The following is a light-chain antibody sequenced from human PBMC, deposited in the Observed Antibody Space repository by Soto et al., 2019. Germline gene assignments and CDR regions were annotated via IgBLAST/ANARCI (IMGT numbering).Light chain of an antibody. V-gene: IGLV1-40*01. CDR2: GNT. CDR3: QSYDSSLSAVV. CDR1: SSNVGAGYD. J-gene: IGLJ2*01. Sequence: QSVLTQAPSVFGAPGQRVTISCTGTSSNVGAGYDVHWYRQLPGAAPRLLIYGNTNRPSGVPDRFSGSRSGTSASLAITGLQAEDEADYYCQSYDSSLSAVVFGGGTKLTVL.